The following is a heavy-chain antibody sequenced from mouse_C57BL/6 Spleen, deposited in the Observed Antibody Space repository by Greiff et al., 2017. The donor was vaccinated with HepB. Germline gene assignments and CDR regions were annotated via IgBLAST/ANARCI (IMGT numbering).Heavy chain of an antibody. CDR2: IRNKANNHAT. Sequence: EVQLQESGGGLVQPGGSIKLSCAASGFTFSDAWMDWVRQSPEKGLEWVAEIRNKANNHATYYAESVKGRFTISRYDSKSSVYLQMNSLRAEDTGMYYCTGWLPTPFAYWGQGTLVTVSA. CDR3: TGWLPTPFAY. CDR1: GFTFSDAW. D-gene: IGHD2-3*01. V-gene: IGHV6-6*01. J-gene: IGHJ3*01.